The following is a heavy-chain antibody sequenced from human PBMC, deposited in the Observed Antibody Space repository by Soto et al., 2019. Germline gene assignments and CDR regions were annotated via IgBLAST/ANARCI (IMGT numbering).Heavy chain of an antibody. CDR1: GFTFSNYA. J-gene: IGHJ6*02. D-gene: IGHD3-3*01. CDR2: ISGSGGST. V-gene: IGHV3-23*01. Sequence: VGSLRLSCAASGFTFSNYAMSWVRQAPGKGLEWVSAISGSGGSTYYADSVKGRFTISRDNSKNTLYLQMNSLRAEDTAVYYCAKDPKDGVYDFWSGYYPVYYGMDVWGQGTTVTVSS. CDR3: AKDPKDGVYDFWSGYYPVYYGMDV.